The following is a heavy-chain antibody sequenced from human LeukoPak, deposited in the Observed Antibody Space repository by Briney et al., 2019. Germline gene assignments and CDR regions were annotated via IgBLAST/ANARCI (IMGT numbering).Heavy chain of an antibody. CDR3: ARDTDRGRFDY. V-gene: IGHV4-59*01. J-gene: IGHJ4*02. Sequence: PSETLSLTCTVSGGSISSYYWSWIRQPPGKGLERIGYIYYSGSTNYNPSLKSRVTISVDTSKNQFSLKLSSVTAADTAVYYCARDTDRGRFDYWGQGTLVTVSS. CDR1: GGSISSYY. CDR2: IYYSGST. D-gene: IGHD1-14*01.